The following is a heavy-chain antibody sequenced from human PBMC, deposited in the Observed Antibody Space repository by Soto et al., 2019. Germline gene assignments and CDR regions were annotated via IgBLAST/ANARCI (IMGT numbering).Heavy chain of an antibody. V-gene: IGHV4-31*03. CDR2: RYYSEST. Sequence: SETLSLTCTVSVGSITTGGYYWSWIRQLPGKGLEWIGHRYYSESTYYNPSLKSRVSISLDTSKNQFSLKLSFVTAADTAMSYCARTKCSGGSCYSWSLDYWGQGPPVTVSS. D-gene: IGHD2-15*01. CDR1: VGSITTGGYY. J-gene: IGHJ4*02. CDR3: ARTKCSGGSCYSWSLDY.